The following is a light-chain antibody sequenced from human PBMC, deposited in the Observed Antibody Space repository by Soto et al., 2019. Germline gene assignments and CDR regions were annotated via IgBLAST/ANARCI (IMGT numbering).Light chain of an antibody. Sequence: QSALTQPASVSGSPGQSITISCTGTSSDVGGYNSVSWYQQHPGKAPKLMIYDVSNRPSGVSNRFSGSKSGNTASLTIFGLQAEDEADYYCNSYTSTTTPMVFGGGTKLTVL. CDR1: SSDVGGYNS. J-gene: IGLJ2*01. CDR3: NSYTSTTTPMV. CDR2: DVS. V-gene: IGLV2-14*01.